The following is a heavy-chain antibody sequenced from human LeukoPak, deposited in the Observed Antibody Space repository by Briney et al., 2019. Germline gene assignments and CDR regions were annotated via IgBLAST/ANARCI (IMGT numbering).Heavy chain of an antibody. CDR2: INYSGST. D-gene: IGHD3-10*01. J-gene: IGHJ5*02. V-gene: IGHV4-30-4*01. CDR3: VRVKPINTVRGPFDL. Sequence: PSQTLSLTCSVSGGSISSDDYYWSWIRQPPGKGLEWIGYINYSGSTYYNPSLKSRLSITSDTSKKQFSLKLTSVTAADTAVYYCVRVKPINTVRGPFDLWGQGTLVTVSS. CDR1: GGSISSDDYY.